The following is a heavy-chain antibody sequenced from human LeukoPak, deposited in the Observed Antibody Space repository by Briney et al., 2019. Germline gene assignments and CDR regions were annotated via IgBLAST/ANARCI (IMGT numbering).Heavy chain of an antibody. CDR2: IYSDGRT. J-gene: IGHJ3*02. CDR3: ARGLFLSGYLDAFDI. CDR1: GFTFSNHG. V-gene: IGHV3-53*01. D-gene: IGHD3-22*01. Sequence: GGSLRLSCAASGFTFSNHGMNWVRQAPGKGLEWVSLIYSDGRTYYADSVKGRCTISRDNSKNTLYLQMNSLRVEDTAVYYCARGLFLSGYLDAFDIWGQGTVVTVSS.